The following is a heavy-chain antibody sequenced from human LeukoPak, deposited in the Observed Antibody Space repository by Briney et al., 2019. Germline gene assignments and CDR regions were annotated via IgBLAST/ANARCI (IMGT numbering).Heavy chain of an antibody. CDR1: GYTFTGYY. Sequence: ASVKVSRKASGYTFTGYYMHWVRQAPGQGLEWMGWINPNSGGTNYAQKFQGRVTMTRDTSISTAYMELSRLRSDDTAVYYCARDPFRRGYSYGYYWGQGTLVTVSS. V-gene: IGHV1-2*02. D-gene: IGHD5-18*01. J-gene: IGHJ4*02. CDR3: ARDPFRRGYSYGYY. CDR2: INPNSGGT.